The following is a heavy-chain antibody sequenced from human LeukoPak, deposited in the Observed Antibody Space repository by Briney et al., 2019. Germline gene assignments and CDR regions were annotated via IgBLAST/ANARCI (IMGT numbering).Heavy chain of an antibody. V-gene: IGHV3-30*02. CDR3: AKGNSGSYRFDAFDI. Sequence: QPGGSLRLSCAASGLTFSSYGMHWVRQAPGKGLEWVAFIRYDGSNKYYADSVKGRFTISRDNSKNTLYLQMNSLRAEDTAVYCCAKGNSGSYRFDAFDIWGQGTMVTVPS. J-gene: IGHJ3*02. CDR1: GLTFSSYG. CDR2: IRYDGSNK. D-gene: IGHD1-26*01.